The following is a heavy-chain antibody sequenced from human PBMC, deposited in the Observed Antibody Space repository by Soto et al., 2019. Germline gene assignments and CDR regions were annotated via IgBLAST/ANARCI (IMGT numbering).Heavy chain of an antibody. J-gene: IGHJ5*02. CDR2: ISHDGINK. D-gene: IGHD6-13*01. CDR1: GFSFSSYA. CDR3: AIDMYSIDYFVKWFEP. Sequence: QVRLVESGGGVVQPGRSLRLSCTASGFSFSSYAMYWFRQPPGKGLEWVAVISHDGINKHYADSVKGRVTVSRDNSNHSLDLQLNSLRGEDTAMYYCAIDMYSIDYFVKWFEPWGQGTLVTVSS. V-gene: IGHV3-30-3*01.